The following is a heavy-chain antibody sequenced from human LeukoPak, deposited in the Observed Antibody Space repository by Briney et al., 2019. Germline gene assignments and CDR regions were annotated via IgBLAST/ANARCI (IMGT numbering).Heavy chain of an antibody. CDR3: ARRTGEGAFDI. V-gene: IGHV4-59*08. CDR2: IYYSGTT. Sequence: SETLSLTCTVSGGSLSTYFWTWIRQPPGKGLEWIGYIYYSGTTNYHPSLESRVTISVDTFKNQFSLKLNSVTAADTAVYYCARRTGEGAFDIWGQGTMVTVSS. CDR1: GGSLSTYF. J-gene: IGHJ3*02. D-gene: IGHD3-16*01.